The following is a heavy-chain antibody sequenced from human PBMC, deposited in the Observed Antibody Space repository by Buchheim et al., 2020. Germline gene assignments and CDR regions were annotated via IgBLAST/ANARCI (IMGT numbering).Heavy chain of an antibody. CDR3: ARAYNNWGEFAP. CDR2: MYNSGST. D-gene: IGHD1-14*01. J-gene: IGHJ5*02. CDR1: GGSVSSGSYY. V-gene: IGHV4-61*01. Sequence: QVQLQESRPGLVKPSETLSLTCTVSGGSVSSGSYYWSWIRQPPGKGLEWIGYMYNSGSTKYNPALKSRVTISGDTPKNQFSLSLRSVTAADSAVYYCARAYNNWGEFAPWGQGT.